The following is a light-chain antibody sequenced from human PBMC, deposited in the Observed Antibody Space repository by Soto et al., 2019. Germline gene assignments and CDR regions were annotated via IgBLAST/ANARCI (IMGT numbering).Light chain of an antibody. CDR1: QSVSSSF. Sequence: EIVLTQSPGTLSLSPGERATLSCRASQSVSSSFLAWYQQRPGQAPRLLIFGASYRATGSPDRFSGSGSGTDFTITINRLEPEDFAVYHCQHYGNSPPEYTFGPGTNVDSK. CDR2: GAS. V-gene: IGKV3-20*01. CDR3: QHYGNSPPEYT. J-gene: IGKJ3*01.